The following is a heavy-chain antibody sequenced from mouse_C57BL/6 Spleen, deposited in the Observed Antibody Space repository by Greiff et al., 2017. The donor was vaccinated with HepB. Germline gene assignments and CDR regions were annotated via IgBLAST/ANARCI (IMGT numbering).Heavy chain of an antibody. CDR3: TRAPYGFAFAY. J-gene: IGHJ3*01. Sequence: QVQLQQSGAELVRPGASVTLSCKASGYTFNDYAMNWVKQTPVQGLEWIGAIDPENGGTAYNQKFKGKAILTADKSSSTTYMELRSLTSEDYAVYYCTRAPYGFAFAYWGQGTLVTVSA. CDR2: IDPENGGT. V-gene: IGHV1-15*01. CDR1: GYTFNDYA. D-gene: IGHD1-1*01.